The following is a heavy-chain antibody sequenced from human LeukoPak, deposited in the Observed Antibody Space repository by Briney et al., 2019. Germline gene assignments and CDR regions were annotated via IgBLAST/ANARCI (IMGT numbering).Heavy chain of an antibody. D-gene: IGHD2-15*01. Sequence: GGSLRLSCVASGFTFSSYGMHWLRQAPGKGLERVAVISYDGSNKYYEDSVKGRFTISRDNSKNTLYLQMNSLRAEDTAVYYCAKGYCSGGSCYSVGDFDYWGQGTLVTVSS. V-gene: IGHV3-30*18. CDR1: GFTFSSYG. CDR2: ISYDGSNK. CDR3: AKGYCSGGSCYSVGDFDY. J-gene: IGHJ4*02.